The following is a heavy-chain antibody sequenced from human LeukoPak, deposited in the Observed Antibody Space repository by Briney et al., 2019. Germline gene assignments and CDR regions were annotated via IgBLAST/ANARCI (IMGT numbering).Heavy chain of an antibody. CDR1: GFTFSGYW. Sequence: GGSLRLSCAASGFTFSGYWMSWVRQAPGRGLEWVATIKQDESEKTYVDSVEGRFTSSRDNAKSSLFLQMDSLRAEDTAVYYCARFGMDAAIDYWGQGTLVSVSS. J-gene: IGHJ4*02. CDR3: ARFGMDAAIDY. CDR2: IKQDESEK. V-gene: IGHV3-7*01. D-gene: IGHD2-15*01.